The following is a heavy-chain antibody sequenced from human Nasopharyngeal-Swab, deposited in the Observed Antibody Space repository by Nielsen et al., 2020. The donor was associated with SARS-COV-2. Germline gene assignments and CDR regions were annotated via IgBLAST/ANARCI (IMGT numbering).Heavy chain of an antibody. CDR3: TRGAVTMRDTLDI. D-gene: IGHD3-22*01. CDR1: GFTFSRPW. CDR2: TNSDGSST. V-gene: IGHV3-74*01. Sequence: GGSLRLSCAASGFTFSRPWMNWVRQAPGKGRVWVSRTNSDGSSTSYADSVQGRFTISRDNAKNTLYLQMTSLRADDTAVYYCTRGAVTMRDTLDIWGQGTMVTVSS. J-gene: IGHJ3*02.